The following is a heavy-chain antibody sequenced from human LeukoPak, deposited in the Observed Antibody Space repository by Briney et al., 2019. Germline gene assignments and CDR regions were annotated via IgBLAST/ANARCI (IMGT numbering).Heavy chain of an antibody. V-gene: IGHV5-51*01. CDR1: GYNFTTYW. D-gene: IGHD6-19*01. CDR2: IYPGDSDT. Sequence: GESLKISCEGSGYNFTTYWIGWVRQMPGKGLEWMGIIYPGDSDTRYRPSFQGQVTISADKSISTAYLQWSSLKASDTAMYYCALGMYRSGWRFDYWGQGTLVTVSS. CDR3: ALGMYRSGWRFDY. J-gene: IGHJ4*02.